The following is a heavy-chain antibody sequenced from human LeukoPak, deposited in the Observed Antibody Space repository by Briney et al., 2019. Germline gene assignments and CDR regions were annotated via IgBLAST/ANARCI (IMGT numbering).Heavy chain of an antibody. CDR2: FNREDDEA. CDR3: ATLDSYYDNSGRPLVPD. Sequence: ASVKVSCNMSGYTLTDFSMHWVRQAPGKGLEWMGGFNREDDEAIYAPHFQGRVTVTEDTSTDTAYMGLSSLRSEDTAVYYCATLDSYYDNSGRPLVPDWGQGTPVTVSS. V-gene: IGHV1-24*01. J-gene: IGHJ4*02. CDR1: GYTLTDFS. D-gene: IGHD3-22*01.